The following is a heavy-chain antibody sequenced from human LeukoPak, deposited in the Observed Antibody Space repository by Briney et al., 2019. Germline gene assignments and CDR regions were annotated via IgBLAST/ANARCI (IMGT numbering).Heavy chain of an antibody. D-gene: IGHD6-13*01. J-gene: IGHJ3*02. CDR2: IRVDGSNK. V-gene: IGHV3-33*01. CDR1: GFTVSSYG. CDR3: ARAFSRIAAACTSDAFDI. Sequence: GGSLRPSFAATGFTVSSYGMHWVRQDPGKRLEWGAAIRVDGSNKYYAYSVKCRFTISRDNSKTTLYLQMNSLRAEDTAVYYCARAFSRIAAACTSDAFDIWGQGTMVTVSS.